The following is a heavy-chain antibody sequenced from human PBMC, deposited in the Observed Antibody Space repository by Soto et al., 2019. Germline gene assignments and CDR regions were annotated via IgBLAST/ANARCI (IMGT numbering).Heavy chain of an antibody. CDR2: ISSSGTYT. D-gene: IGHD5-12*01. J-gene: IGHJ6*02. CDR3: ARGGRASGYDFYYYGMDV. V-gene: IGHV3-21*01. Sequence: VGSLRLSCAASGFTFNTYSMNWVRQAPGKGLEWVSSISSSGTYTYYSDSLKGRITISRDNANNSLYLQMNSLTAEDTAIYFCARGGRASGYDFYYYGMDVWGQGTKVTVSS. CDR1: GFTFNTYS.